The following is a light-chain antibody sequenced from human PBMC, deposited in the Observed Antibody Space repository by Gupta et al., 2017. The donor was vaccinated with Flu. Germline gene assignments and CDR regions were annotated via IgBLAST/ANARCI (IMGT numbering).Light chain of an antibody. Sequence: QSALTQPPSASGSPGQSVTIPCTGTSSDVGGYNYVPWYQQHPGNAPKRMMYDVSKRHSGVPDRVSASKSGNNASPHASGLQAEDDADDYCSSSAGRNKGIFGTGTNLTVL. V-gene: IGLV2-8*01. J-gene: IGLJ1*01. CDR3: SSSAGRNKGI. CDR2: DVS. CDR1: SSDVGGYNY.